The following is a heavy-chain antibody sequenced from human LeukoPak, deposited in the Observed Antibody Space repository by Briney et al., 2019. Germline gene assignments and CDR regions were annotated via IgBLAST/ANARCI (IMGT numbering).Heavy chain of an antibody. CDR3: ARVGSGDFDY. D-gene: IGHD1-26*01. Sequence: WETLSLTCAVNGGSLSGHFWSWIRQPPGKGLEWIGELSESGGTNYNAALKSRVTISVDTSKNQFSLNLNSVTAADTAVYYCARVGSGDFDYWGQGTLVTVSS. CDR1: GGSLSGHF. J-gene: IGHJ4*02. V-gene: IGHV4-34*01. CDR2: LSESGGT.